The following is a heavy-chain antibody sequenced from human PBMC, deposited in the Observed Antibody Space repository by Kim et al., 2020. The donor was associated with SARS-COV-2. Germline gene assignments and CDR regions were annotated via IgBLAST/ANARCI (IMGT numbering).Heavy chain of an antibody. Sequence: GGSLRLSCAASGFTFSSYAMHWVRQAPGKGLEWVAVISYDGSNKYYADSVKGRFTISRDNSKNTLYLQMNSLRAEDTAVYYCARDWGRGWGEGGQRTLVTVSS. CDR2: ISYDGSNK. J-gene: IGHJ4*02. D-gene: IGHD6-19*01. V-gene: IGHV3-30-3*01. CDR1: GFTFSSYA. CDR3: ARDWGRGWGE.